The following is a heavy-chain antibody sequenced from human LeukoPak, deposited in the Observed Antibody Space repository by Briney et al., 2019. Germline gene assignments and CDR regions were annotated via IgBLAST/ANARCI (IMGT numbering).Heavy chain of an antibody. CDR1: GYTFSNYY. CDR3: ARETVPAIAAPRGLNY. D-gene: IGHD6-13*01. J-gene: IGHJ4*02. V-gene: IGHV1-46*01. Sequence: ASVKVSCKASGYTFSNYYIHWVRQAPGQGLEWMGIIGGSTNYAQKFQGRVTMTRDTSTSTVYMELSRLRSDDTAVYYCARETVPAIAAPRGLNYWGQGTLVTVSS. CDR2: IGGST.